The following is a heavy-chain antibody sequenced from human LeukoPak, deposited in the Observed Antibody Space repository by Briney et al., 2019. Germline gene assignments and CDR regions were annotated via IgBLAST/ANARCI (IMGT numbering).Heavy chain of an antibody. Sequence: GGSLRLSCAASGFTFDDYAMHWVRQAPGKGLEGVSGISWNSGSIGYADSVKGRFTISRDNAKNSLYLKMNSLRAEDTALYYCANDAYCSSTSCYWAEGYYYYGMDVWGQGTTVTVSS. J-gene: IGHJ6*02. CDR1: GFTFDDYA. D-gene: IGHD2-2*01. CDR3: ANDAYCSSTSCYWAEGYYYYGMDV. V-gene: IGHV3-9*01. CDR2: ISWNSGSI.